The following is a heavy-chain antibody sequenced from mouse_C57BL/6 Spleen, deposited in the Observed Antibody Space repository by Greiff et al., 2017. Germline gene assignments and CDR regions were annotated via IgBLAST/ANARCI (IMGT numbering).Heavy chain of an antibody. CDR3: AGAYSNCENYAMDY. V-gene: IGHV5-6*01. CDR1: GFTFSSYG. Sequence: EVKLMESGGDLVKPGGSLKLSCAASGFTFSSYGMSWVRQTPDKRLEWVATISSGGSYTYYPDSVKGRCTISRDNAKNTLYLQMSSLKSEDTAMYYCAGAYSNCENYAMDYWGQGTSVTVSS. CDR2: ISSGGSYT. J-gene: IGHJ4*01. D-gene: IGHD2-5*01.